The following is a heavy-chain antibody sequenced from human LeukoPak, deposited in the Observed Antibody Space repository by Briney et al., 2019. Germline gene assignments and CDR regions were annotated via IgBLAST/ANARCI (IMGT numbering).Heavy chain of an antibody. CDR1: GYTFISYG. D-gene: IGHD1-26*01. Sequence: ASVKVSCKASGYTFISYGITWVRQAPGQGLECIGWISPYTTKTNYAQSLQGRVTMTTDTSTSTAYMELRSLRSDDTAVYYCAREGGVGPTAPPDYYSYQMDVWGKGTTVTVSS. J-gene: IGHJ6*03. CDR2: ISPYTTKT. V-gene: IGHV1-18*01. CDR3: AREGGVGPTAPPDYYSYQMDV.